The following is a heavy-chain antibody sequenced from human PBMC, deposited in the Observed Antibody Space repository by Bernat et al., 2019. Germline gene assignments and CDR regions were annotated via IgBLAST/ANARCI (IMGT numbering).Heavy chain of an antibody. Sequence: EVQLVESGGGLVQPGGSLRLSCAASGFTFSIYWMSWVRQAPGKGLEWVANIKEDGSEKYYVDSVKGRFTISRDNAKNSLYLQMNSLGAEDTAVYYCATASGSPGNDWGQGTLVTVSS. CDR2: IKEDGSEK. D-gene: IGHD1-26*01. V-gene: IGHV3-7*03. CDR3: ATASGSPGND. J-gene: IGHJ4*02. CDR1: GFTFSIYW.